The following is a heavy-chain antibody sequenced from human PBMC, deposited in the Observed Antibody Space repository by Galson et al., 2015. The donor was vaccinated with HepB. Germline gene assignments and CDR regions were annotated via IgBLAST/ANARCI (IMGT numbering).Heavy chain of an antibody. D-gene: IGHD4-17*01. CDR3: ARVADVDYGDHSHFDF. J-gene: IGHJ4*02. CDR1: GFTSSDYY. Sequence: SLRLSCAASGFTSSDYYMSWIRQAPGKGLEWVSYISHSTLYTNYADSVKGRITISRDNARNSLYLQLNSLRAEDTAVYYCARVADVDYGDHSHFDFWGQGTLVTVSS. V-gene: IGHV3-11*06. CDR2: ISHSTLYT.